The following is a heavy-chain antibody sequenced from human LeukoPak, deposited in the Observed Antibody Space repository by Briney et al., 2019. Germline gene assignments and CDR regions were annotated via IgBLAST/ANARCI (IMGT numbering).Heavy chain of an antibody. D-gene: IGHD3-10*01. CDR3: ARHVEDYASGSYYSDY. CDR1: GYSFTSYW. CDR2: IYPGDSDT. V-gene: IGHV5-51*01. Sequence: GESLKISCKGSGYSFTSYWIGWVRQMPGKGLEWMGIIYPGDSDTRYSPSFQGQVTISADKSISTAYLQWSSLKASDTAMYYCARHVEDYASGSYYSDYWGQGTLVTVSS. J-gene: IGHJ4*02.